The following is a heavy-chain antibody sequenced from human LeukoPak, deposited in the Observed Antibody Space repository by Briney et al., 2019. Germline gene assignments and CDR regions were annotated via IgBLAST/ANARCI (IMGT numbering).Heavy chain of an antibody. J-gene: IGHJ4*02. CDR1: GFTVSSYY. CDR3: ARVSPFDY. V-gene: IGHV3-66*01. CDR2: FYSGGST. Sequence: GGSLRLSCVASGFTVSSYYMSWVRQAPGKGLEWLSVFYSGGSTYYADSVNGRFTMSRDNSKNTLYLQMNGLRVEDTAVYYCARVSPFDYWGQGTQVTVSS.